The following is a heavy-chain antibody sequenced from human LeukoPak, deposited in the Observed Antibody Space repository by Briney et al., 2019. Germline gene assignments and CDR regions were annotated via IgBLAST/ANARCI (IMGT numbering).Heavy chain of an antibody. CDR2: IYYSGST. Sequence: PSETLSLTCTVSGGSISSYYWSWIRQPPGKGLEWIGYIYYSGSTNYNPSLKSRVTISVDTSKNQFSLKLSSVTAADTAVYYCARQRGGSYYGYCYYYGMDVWGQGTTVTVSS. CDR3: ARQRGGSYYGYCYYYGMDV. J-gene: IGHJ6*02. CDR1: GGSISSYY. V-gene: IGHV4-59*08. D-gene: IGHD1-26*01.